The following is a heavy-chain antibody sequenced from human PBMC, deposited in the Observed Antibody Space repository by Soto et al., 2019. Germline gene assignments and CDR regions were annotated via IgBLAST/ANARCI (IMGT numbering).Heavy chain of an antibody. CDR1: GYTFTSYY. CDR3: ARTTYVHNVLLWFGDPAYFDY. Sequence: ASLRVCCEASGYTFTSYYMHWVRQAPGQGLEWMGIINPSGGSTSYAQKFQGRVTMTRDTSTSTVYMELSSLRSEDTAVYYCARTTYVHNVLLWFGDPAYFDYWRPGTPVTV. V-gene: IGHV1-46*01. CDR2: INPSGGST. J-gene: IGHJ4*02. D-gene: IGHD3-10*01.